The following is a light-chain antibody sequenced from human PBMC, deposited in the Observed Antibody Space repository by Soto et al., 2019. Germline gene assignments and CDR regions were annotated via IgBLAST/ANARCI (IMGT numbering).Light chain of an antibody. J-gene: IGKJ1*01. V-gene: IGKV1-39*01. Sequence: IEVTQSPSSLAASLGDRVTITCRTSQTIGTYVNWYRQKSGAAPELLIYDASTLQSGVPSRFRGGASGTDFTLTISSLQLDDFATYYCQQSYNTPLTFXQGTKADIK. CDR3: QQSYNTPLT. CDR1: QTIGTY. CDR2: DAS.